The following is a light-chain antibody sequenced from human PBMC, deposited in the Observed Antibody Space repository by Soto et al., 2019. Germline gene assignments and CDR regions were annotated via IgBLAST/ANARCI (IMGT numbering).Light chain of an antibody. V-gene: IGLV4-60*02. J-gene: IGLJ3*02. CDR1: SGHSNDI. CDR2: LEGSGSY. CDR3: ETGDSNTRV. Sequence: QSVLTQSSSASVSPGSSVTLTCTLSSGHSNDIIALHQQQQGKAPQSLMKLEGSGSYNKGSGVPDRFSGSSSGAARYLTTSLLPVEDAADYYCETGDSNTRVFGGGTKLTVL.